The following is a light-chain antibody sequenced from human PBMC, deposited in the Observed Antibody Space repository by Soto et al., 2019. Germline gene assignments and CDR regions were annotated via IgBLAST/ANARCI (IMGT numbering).Light chain of an antibody. V-gene: IGKV1-5*01. Sequence: IHMTHAPSTLSASLGDRVTMTCRASQSISNWLAWYQPKQVKAPKLLIYDASSLESGVPSRFSGSGSGTDFTLTITSLQSDDFAVYFCQQYSDWPITFGQGTRLEIK. CDR1: QSISNW. J-gene: IGKJ5*01. CDR3: QQYSDWPIT. CDR2: DAS.